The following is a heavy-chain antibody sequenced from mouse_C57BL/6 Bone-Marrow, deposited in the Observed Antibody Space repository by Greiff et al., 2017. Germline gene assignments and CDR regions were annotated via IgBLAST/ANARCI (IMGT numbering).Heavy chain of an antibody. Sequence: QVQLQQSGAELVKPGASVKLSCKASGYTFTTYPIEWMKQNPGKSLEWIGNFHPYNDDTKYNEKFKGKATFTVEKSSSTVYLELSRLTSEDAAVYYCAIYDGSWFAYWGQGTLVTVSA. CDR3: AIYDGSWFAY. D-gene: IGHD2-3*01. J-gene: IGHJ3*01. V-gene: IGHV1-47*01. CDR1: GYTFTTYP. CDR2: FHPYNDDT.